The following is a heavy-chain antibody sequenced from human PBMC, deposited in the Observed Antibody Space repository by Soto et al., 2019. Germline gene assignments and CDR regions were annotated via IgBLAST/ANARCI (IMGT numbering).Heavy chain of an antibody. V-gene: IGHV4-31*03. CDR2: IYHGGGT. J-gene: IGHJ5*02. D-gene: IGHD2-21*01. CDR3: VREGAGAYGLGWFGH. Sequence: QVQLQESGPGLVKPSQTLSLSCTVSGDSISRGGYYWNWIRQHPRKDPEWIGYIYHGGGTHYNPSLESRVTLPVDPSKNQLALEVTNVTAADTAFYYWVREGAGAYGLGWFGHWGQRILVTVSS. CDR1: GDSISRGGYY.